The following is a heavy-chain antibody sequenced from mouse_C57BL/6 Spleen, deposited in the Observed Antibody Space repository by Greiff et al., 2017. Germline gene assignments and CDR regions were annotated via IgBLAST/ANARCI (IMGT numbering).Heavy chain of an antibody. J-gene: IGHJ4*01. CDR2: ITPNYGTT. CDR3: ASTLALDYYAMDY. D-gene: IGHD6-1*01. Sequence: VQLQQSGPELVKPGASVKISCTASGYSFTDYNMNWVKQSNGKSLEWIGVITPNYGTTSYNQKFKGKAPLTVDQSSSTADMQLNSLTSEDSAVYYCASTLALDYYAMDYWGQGTSVTVSS. CDR1: GYSFTDYN. V-gene: IGHV1-39*01.